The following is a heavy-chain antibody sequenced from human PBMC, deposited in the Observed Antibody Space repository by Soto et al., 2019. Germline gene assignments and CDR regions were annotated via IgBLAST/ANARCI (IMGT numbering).Heavy chain of an antibody. CDR2: IYYIGHT. V-gene: IGHV4-39*02. Sequence: QLQLQESGPGLVKASDTLSLTCAVSGASISSSSSYLGWIRQPPGKGMEWIGNIYYIGHTYYNPSLTGRGAISIDSSKPRFSLKLNPVTTADTAVYYCGAQASVAKGYHFATWGPGTLVTVSS. CDR3: GAQASVAKGYHFAT. J-gene: IGHJ5*02. D-gene: IGHD1-1*01. CDR1: GASISSSSSY.